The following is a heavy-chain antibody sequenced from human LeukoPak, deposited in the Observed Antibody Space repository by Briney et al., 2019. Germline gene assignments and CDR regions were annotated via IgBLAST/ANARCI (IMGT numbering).Heavy chain of an antibody. Sequence: GESLKISCKGSGYSFPNYWIGWVRQMPGKGLEWMGNIYPGDSDTRYSPSFRGQVTISADKSISTAYLQWSSLKASDTAMYYCARLYTNNEDVWGQGTMVTVSS. CDR3: ARLYTNNEDV. CDR1: GYSFPNYW. V-gene: IGHV5-51*01. CDR2: IYPGDSDT. J-gene: IGHJ3*01. D-gene: IGHD2-2*02.